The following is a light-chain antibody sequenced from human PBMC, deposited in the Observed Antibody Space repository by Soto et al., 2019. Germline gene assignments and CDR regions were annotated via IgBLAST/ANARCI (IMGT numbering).Light chain of an antibody. CDR1: QGIRHD. J-gene: IGKJ4*01. Sequence: DIQMTQSPSSLSASVGDRVTITCRASQGIRHDLGWYQQKPGKAPKRLINAASSLQSGVPSRFIRSGSGTAFTLTISSLQPEDFATYYFLQHNSYPVTFGGGTKVEIK. V-gene: IGKV1-17*01. CDR3: LQHNSYPVT. CDR2: AAS.